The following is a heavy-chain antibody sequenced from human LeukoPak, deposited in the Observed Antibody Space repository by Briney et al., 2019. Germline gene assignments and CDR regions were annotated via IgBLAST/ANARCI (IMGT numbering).Heavy chain of an antibody. CDR2: IYSGGST. D-gene: IGHD1-26*01. Sequence: GGSLRLSCAASGFTVSSNYMSWVRQAPGKGLEWVSVIYSGGSTNYADSVKGRFTISRDNSKNTLYLQMNSLRAEDTAVYYCARDPVGATTNYYYGMDVWGQGTTVTVSS. CDR3: ARDPVGATTNYYYGMDV. J-gene: IGHJ6*02. V-gene: IGHV3-66*02. CDR1: GFTVSSNY.